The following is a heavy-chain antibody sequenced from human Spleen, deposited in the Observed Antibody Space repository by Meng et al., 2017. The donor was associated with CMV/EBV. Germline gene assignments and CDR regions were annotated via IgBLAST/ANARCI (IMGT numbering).Heavy chain of an antibody. V-gene: IGHV3-21*01. CDR3: ARGRSSWYDYYYYGMDV. CDR1: GFTFSSYC. Sequence: GESLKISCAASGFTFSSYCMNWVRQAPGKGLEWVSSISSSSSYIYYADSVKGRFTISRDNAKNSLYLQMNSLRAEDTAVYYCARGRSSWYDYYYYGMDVWGQGTTVTVSS. J-gene: IGHJ6*02. CDR2: ISSSSSYI. D-gene: IGHD6-13*01.